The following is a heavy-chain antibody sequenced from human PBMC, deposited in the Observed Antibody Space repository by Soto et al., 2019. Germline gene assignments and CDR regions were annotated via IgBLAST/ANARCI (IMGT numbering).Heavy chain of an antibody. Sequence: GESLKISCAASAFTFSSYCINWVLPNPGKGLEWVSSISSSSSYIYYADSLKGRFTISRDNAKKSLYLQMNSLRAEDTAVYYCARAVAGTFSAPEYWGQGTLVTVSS. CDR1: AFTFSSYC. V-gene: IGHV3-21*01. CDR3: ARAVAGTFSAPEY. J-gene: IGHJ4*02. CDR2: ISSSSSYI. D-gene: IGHD6-19*01.